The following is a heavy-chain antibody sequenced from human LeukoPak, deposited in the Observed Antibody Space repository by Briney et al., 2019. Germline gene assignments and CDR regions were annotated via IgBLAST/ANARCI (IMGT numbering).Heavy chain of an antibody. CDR2: IYYGGST. J-gene: IGHJ4*02. V-gene: IGHV4-59*01. Sequence: SETLSLTCTVSGGSISSYYWSWIRQPPGKGLEWIGYIYYGGSTNYNPSLKSRVTISVDTSKNQFSLKLSSVTAADTAVYYCARDVAASAYFDYWGQGTLVTVSS. D-gene: IGHD3-16*01. CDR1: GGSISSYY. CDR3: ARDVAASAYFDY.